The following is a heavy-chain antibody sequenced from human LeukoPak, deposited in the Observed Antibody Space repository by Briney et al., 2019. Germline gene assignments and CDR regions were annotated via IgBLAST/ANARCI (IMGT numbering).Heavy chain of an antibody. V-gene: IGHV3-21*01. CDR2: ISSSSSYI. CDR3: ASSTSWLGWWYFDY. CDR1: GFTFSSYS. Sequence: PGGSLRLSCAASGFTFSSYSMNWVRQAPGKGLEWVSSISSSSSYIYYADSVKGRFTISRGNAKNSLYLQMNSLRAEDTAVYYCASSTSWLGWWYFDYWGQGTLVTVSS. D-gene: IGHD2-2*01. J-gene: IGHJ4*02.